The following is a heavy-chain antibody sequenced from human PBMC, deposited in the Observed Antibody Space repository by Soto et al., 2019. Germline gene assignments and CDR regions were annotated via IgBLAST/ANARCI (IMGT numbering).Heavy chain of an antibody. D-gene: IGHD3-22*01. Sequence: PGGSLRLSCAASGFTFSSYGMHWVRQAPGKGLEWVAVISYDGSNKYYADSVKGRFTISRDNSKNTLYLQMNSLRAEDTAVYYCAKDSIYYDSSGYSDYWGQGTLVTVSS. CDR1: GFTFSSYG. CDR3: AKDSIYYDSSGYSDY. CDR2: ISYDGSNK. V-gene: IGHV3-30*18. J-gene: IGHJ4*02.